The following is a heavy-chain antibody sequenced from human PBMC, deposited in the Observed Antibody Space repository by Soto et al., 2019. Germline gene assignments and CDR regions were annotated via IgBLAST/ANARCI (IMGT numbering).Heavy chain of an antibody. CDR2: IYYSGST. Sequence: SETLSLTCTVSGGSISSYYWSWIRQPPGKGLEWIGYIYYSGSTNYNPSLKSRVTISVDTSKNQFSLKLSSVTAADTAVYYCARGAYDFWSGYSPFDCWGQVTLVTVSS. J-gene: IGHJ4*02. CDR1: GGSISSYY. D-gene: IGHD3-3*01. CDR3: ARGAYDFWSGYSPFDC. V-gene: IGHV4-59*01.